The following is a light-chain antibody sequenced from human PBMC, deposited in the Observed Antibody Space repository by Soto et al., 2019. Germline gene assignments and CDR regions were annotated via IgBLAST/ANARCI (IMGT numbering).Light chain of an antibody. V-gene: IGKV3-11*01. CDR1: QSVSSS. CDR3: QQRFSWPRT. Sequence: EIVLTQSQATLSLSPGERGTLSCSASQSVSSSLAWYQQKPGQAPRLLIYDASNRATGIPARFSGSGSGTDFTLTISSLEPEDFAVYYCQQRFSWPRTFGQGTKVEIK. CDR2: DAS. J-gene: IGKJ1*01.